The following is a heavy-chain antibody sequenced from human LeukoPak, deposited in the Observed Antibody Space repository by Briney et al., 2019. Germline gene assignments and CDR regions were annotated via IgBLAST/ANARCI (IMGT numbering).Heavy chain of an antibody. CDR3: ASDYDSSGYYVDY. Sequence: ASVKVSCKASGYTFTSYGISWVRQAPGQGLEWMGWISAYNGNTNYAQKLQGRVTMSTDTSTSTGYMELRSLRSDDTAVYYCASDYDSSGYYVDYWGQGTLVTVSS. V-gene: IGHV1-18*01. D-gene: IGHD3-22*01. CDR2: ISAYNGNT. CDR1: GYTFTSYG. J-gene: IGHJ4*02.